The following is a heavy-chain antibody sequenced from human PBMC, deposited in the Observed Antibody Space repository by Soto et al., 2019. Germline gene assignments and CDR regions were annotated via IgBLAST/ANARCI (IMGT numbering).Heavy chain of an antibody. Sequence: PSETLSLTCTVSGGSISSYYWSWIRQPPGKGLEWIGYIYYSGSTNYNPSLKSRVTISVDTSKNQFSLKLSSVTAADTAVYYCARLIPPWYYDILTGLDPWGQGTLVTVSS. D-gene: IGHD3-9*01. CDR3: ARLIPPWYYDILTGLDP. V-gene: IGHV4-59*08. J-gene: IGHJ5*02. CDR2: IYYSGST. CDR1: GGSISSYY.